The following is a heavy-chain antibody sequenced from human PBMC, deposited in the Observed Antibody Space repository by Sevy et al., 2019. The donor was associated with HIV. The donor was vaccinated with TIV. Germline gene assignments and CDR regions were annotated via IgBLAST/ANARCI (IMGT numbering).Heavy chain of an antibody. CDR3: AKDVVVVPAAGDAFDI. CDR2: ISGSGGST. D-gene: IGHD2-2*01. J-gene: IGHJ3*02. V-gene: IGHV3-23*01. CDR1: GFTFSSYA. Sequence: GESLKISCAASGFTFSSYAMSWVRQAPGKGLEWVSAISGSGGSTYYADSVKGRFTISRDNSKNTLYLQMNSLRAEDTAVYYCAKDVVVVPAAGDAFDIWGQGTMVTVSS.